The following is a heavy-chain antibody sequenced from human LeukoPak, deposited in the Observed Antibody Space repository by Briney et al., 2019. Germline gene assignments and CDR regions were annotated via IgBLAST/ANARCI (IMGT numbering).Heavy chain of an antibody. J-gene: IGHJ4*02. CDR3: AREPVAGTSFVFES. D-gene: IGHD6-19*01. CDR2: IIPIFGTA. CDR1: GGTFSSYA. Sequence: SVKVSCKASGGTFSSYAISWVRQAPGQGLEWMGGIIPIFGTANYAQKFQGRVTITTDESTSTAYMGLSSLRSEDTAVYYCAREPVAGTSFVFESWGQGTLVTVSS. V-gene: IGHV1-69*05.